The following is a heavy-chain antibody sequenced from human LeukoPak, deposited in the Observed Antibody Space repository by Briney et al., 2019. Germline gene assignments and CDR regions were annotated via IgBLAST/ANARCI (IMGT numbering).Heavy chain of an antibody. D-gene: IGHD3-22*01. V-gene: IGHV3-48*02. CDR2: ISSSGNAI. CDR3: ARDQQPYDSSGRFQH. J-gene: IGHJ1*01. CDR1: RFTFSSYS. Sequence: GGSLRLSCAASRFTFSSYSMNWVRQAPGKRLEWVSYISSSGNAIYYADSVKGRFTISRDNAKNSLYLQMNSLRDEDTAVYYCARDQQPYDSSGRFQHWGQGTLVTVSS.